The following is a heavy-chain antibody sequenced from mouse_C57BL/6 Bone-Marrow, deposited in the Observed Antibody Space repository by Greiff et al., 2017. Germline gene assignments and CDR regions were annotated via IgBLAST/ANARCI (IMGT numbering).Heavy chain of an antibody. V-gene: IGHV1-12*01. D-gene: IGHD1-1*01. Sequence: QVTLKVSGAELVRPGASVKMSCKASGYTFTSYNMHWVKQTPRQGLEWIGAIYPGNGDTSYNQKFKGKATLTVDKSSSTAYMQLSSLTSEDSAVYVCARGDYSSSLYYFDYWGQGTTLTVSS. CDR3: ARGDYSSSLYYFDY. CDR1: GYTFTSYN. CDR2: IYPGNGDT. J-gene: IGHJ2*01.